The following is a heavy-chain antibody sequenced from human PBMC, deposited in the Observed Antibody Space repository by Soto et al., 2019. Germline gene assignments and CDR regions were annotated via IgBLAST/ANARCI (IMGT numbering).Heavy chain of an antibody. J-gene: IGHJ1*01. V-gene: IGHV3-30*03. CDR1: GFSFSYYA. CDR2: IASDSSKK. Sequence: QVQLVESGGGVVQPGRSVRLSCAASGFSFSYYAMHWVRQAPGKGLEWVAVIASDSSKKYYADSVKGRFTISRDNSKNNLYLQMNSLRDDDTAVYYCASPYCSGGSCYLTEYFQYWGQGTLVTVSS. D-gene: IGHD2-15*01. CDR3: ASPYCSGGSCYLTEYFQY.